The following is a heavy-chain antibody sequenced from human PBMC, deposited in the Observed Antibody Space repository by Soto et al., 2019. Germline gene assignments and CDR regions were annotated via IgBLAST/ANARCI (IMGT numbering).Heavy chain of an antibody. J-gene: IGHJ4*02. V-gene: IGHV1-69*02. Sequence: QVQLVQSGAEVKKPGSSVKVSCKASGGTFSSYTISWVRQAPGQGLEWMGRIIPILGIANYAQKFQGRVTITVDKSTSTAYMELSSLRSEDTAVYYCARGGAAAGFDYWGQGTLVTVSS. CDR3: ARGGAAAGFDY. D-gene: IGHD3-10*01. CDR1: GGTFSSYT. CDR2: IIPILGIA.